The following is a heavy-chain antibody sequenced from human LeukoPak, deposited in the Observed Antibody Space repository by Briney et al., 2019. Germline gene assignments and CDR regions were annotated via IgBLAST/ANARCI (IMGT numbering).Heavy chain of an antibody. J-gene: IGHJ4*02. CDR3: VRDWCSIEY. D-gene: IGHD2-8*01. V-gene: IGHV3-74*01. CDR1: GFTFSNYW. CDR2: IVSDGSST. Sequence: GGSLRLSCAASGFTFSNYWMHWVRQAPGKGLVWVSRIVSDGSSTNYADSVKGRFTISRDNAKNTLYLQMNSLRVEDTAVYYCVRDWCSIEYWGQGTLVTVSS.